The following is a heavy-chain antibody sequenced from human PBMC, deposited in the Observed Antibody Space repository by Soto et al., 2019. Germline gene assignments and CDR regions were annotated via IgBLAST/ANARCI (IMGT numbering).Heavy chain of an antibody. V-gene: IGHV3-73*01. Sequence: GGSLRLSCAASGFTFSGSAMHWVRQASGKGLEWVGRIRSKANSYATAYAASVKGRFTMSRDDSKNTAYLQMNSLKTEETAVYYCTSPQTSDSSGYYLPHDAFDIWGQGTMVTVSS. CDR1: GFTFSGSA. CDR3: TSPQTSDSSGYYLPHDAFDI. CDR2: IRSKANSYAT. D-gene: IGHD3-22*01. J-gene: IGHJ3*02.